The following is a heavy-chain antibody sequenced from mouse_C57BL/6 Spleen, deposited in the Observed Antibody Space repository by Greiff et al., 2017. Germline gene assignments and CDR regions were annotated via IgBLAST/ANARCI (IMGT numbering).Heavy chain of an antibody. CDR2: INYDGSST. CDR3: ARVELGQFDY. D-gene: IGHD1-1*02. CDR1: GFTFSDYY. Sequence: EVHLVESEGGLVQPGRSLKLSCTASGFTFSDYYMAWVRQVPEKGLEWVANINYDGSSTYYLDSLKSRFIISRDNGKNNLDLQMGSLKSEDTATYYCARVELGQFDYWGQGTTLTVSS. J-gene: IGHJ2*01. V-gene: IGHV5-16*01.